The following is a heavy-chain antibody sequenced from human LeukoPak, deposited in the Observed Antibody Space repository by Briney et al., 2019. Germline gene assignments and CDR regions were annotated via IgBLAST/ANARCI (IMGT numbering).Heavy chain of an antibody. CDR2: IYSSGST. CDR1: GGSISSYY. Sequence: KPSETLSLTCTVSGGSISSYYWSWIRQPAGKGLEWIGRIYSSGSTNYSPSLKSRVTMSVDTSKNQFSLKLSSVTAADTAVNYCARVVVFGVVSSDYYYYYMDVWGKGTTVTVS. CDR3: ARVVVFGVVSSDYYYYYMDV. V-gene: IGHV4-4*07. J-gene: IGHJ6*03. D-gene: IGHD3-3*01.